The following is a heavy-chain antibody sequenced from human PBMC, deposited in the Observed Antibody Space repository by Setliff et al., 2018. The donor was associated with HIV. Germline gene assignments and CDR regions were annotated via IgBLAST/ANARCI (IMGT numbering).Heavy chain of an antibody. V-gene: IGHV3-30*02. CDR1: GFTFSNYG. D-gene: IGHD3-22*01. CDR3: AKDLDYYDSSGYYFDY. CDR2: IRYDGSDK. Sequence: LRLSCAASGFTFSNYGMHWVRQAPGKGLEWVAFIRYDGSDKYYADSVKGRFTISRDNSKNTLYLQMNNLRAEDTAVYYCAKDLDYYDSSGYYFDYWGQGTLVTVSS. J-gene: IGHJ4*02.